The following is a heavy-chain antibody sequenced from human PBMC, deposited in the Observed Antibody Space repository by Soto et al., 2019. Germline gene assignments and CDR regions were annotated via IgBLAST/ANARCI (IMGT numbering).Heavy chain of an antibody. CDR1: GYTFTSYG. Sequence: ASVKVSCKASGYTFTSYGISWVRQAPGQGLEWMGWISAYNGNTNYAQKLQGRVTMTTDTSTSTAYMELRSLRSDDTAVYYCARVPYDILTGYGNWFDPWGQGTLVTVSS. D-gene: IGHD3-9*01. CDR3: ARVPYDILTGYGNWFDP. J-gene: IGHJ5*02. CDR2: ISAYNGNT. V-gene: IGHV1-18*01.